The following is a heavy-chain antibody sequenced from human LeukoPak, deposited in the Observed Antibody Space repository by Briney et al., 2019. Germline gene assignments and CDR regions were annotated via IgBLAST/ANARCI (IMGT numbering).Heavy chain of an antibody. V-gene: IGHV1-69*02. Sequence: ASVKVSCKASGGTLNSYTINWVRQAPGEGLEWMGTSIPAFGIPNYAQRFKDRVTITADKSTSTAYMELSSLRSEDTAVYYCAREFWGTMVRGAAMDVWGQGTTVTVSS. D-gene: IGHD3-10*01. CDR2: SIPAFGIP. CDR1: GGTLNSYT. J-gene: IGHJ6*02. CDR3: AREFWGTMVRGAAMDV.